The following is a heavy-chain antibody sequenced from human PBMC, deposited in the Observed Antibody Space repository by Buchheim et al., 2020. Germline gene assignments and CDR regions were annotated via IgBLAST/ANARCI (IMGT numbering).Heavy chain of an antibody. J-gene: IGHJ4*02. D-gene: IGHD4-17*01. CDR3: ASVSFYGDSNFDC. Sequence: QVQLQESGPGLVKPSGTLSLTCAVSGDSISSDNWWSWVRQPPGQGLEWIAEVYHSGITNYNPSLKSRVTISIDKSQNPFSLKLTSMTAADTAVYYCASVSFYGDSNFDCWGQGTL. V-gene: IGHV4-4*02. CDR1: GDSISSDNW. CDR2: VYHSGIT.